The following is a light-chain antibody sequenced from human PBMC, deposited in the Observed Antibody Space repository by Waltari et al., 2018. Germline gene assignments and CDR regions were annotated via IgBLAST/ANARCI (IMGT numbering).Light chain of an antibody. J-gene: IGLJ2*01. CDR2: DVT. V-gene: IGLV2-14*03. Sequence: SALTQPDSVSGSPGQSITISCSGISSDSGGYNYVSWYPQHPGEAPKLIIYDVTNRPSGVSDRFSGSKSGRSASLTISGLQPDDEADYYCSSFTSSTTGIFGGGTKLTVL. CDR1: SSDSGGYNY. CDR3: SSFTSSTTGI.